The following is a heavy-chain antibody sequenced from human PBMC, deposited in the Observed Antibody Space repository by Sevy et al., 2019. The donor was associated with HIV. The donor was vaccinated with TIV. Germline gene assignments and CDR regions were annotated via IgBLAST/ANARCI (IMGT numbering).Heavy chain of an antibody. CDR1: GGTFSSYA. V-gene: IGHV1-69*13. CDR3: AREGGDSGIVGATRAFDI. Sequence: SVKVSCKASGGTFSSYAISWVRQAPGQGLEWMGGIIPIFGTANYAQKFQGRVTITADESTSTAYMELSSLRSEDTAVYYWAREGGDSGIVGATRAFDIWGQGTMVTVSS. J-gene: IGHJ3*02. D-gene: IGHD1-26*01. CDR2: IIPIFGTA.